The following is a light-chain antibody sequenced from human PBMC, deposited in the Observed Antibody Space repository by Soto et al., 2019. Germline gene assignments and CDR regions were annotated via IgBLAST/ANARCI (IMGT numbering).Light chain of an antibody. CDR1: QDIDNS. J-gene: IGKJ5*01. V-gene: IGKV1-33*01. Sequence: IQLTQSPSSLSASVGETVTITCRASQDIDNSLNWYQHKPGKAPKILVYAVSFLETGVPSRFSGRGSGTFFSLTINSLQSDDFATYYCQQHDGRPTMTFGQGTRLDSK. CDR2: AVS. CDR3: QQHDGRPTMT.